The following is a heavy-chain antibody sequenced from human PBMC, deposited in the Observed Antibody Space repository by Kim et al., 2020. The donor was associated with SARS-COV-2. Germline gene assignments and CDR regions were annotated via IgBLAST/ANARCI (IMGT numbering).Heavy chain of an antibody. V-gene: IGHV4-4*02. CDR2: IYHSGST. CDR1: GGSISSSNW. CDR3: ARASFMDYDILTGYYLFDY. D-gene: IGHD3-9*01. J-gene: IGHJ4*02. Sequence: SETLSLTCAVSGGSISSSNWWSWVRQPPGKGLEWIGEIYHSGSTNYNPSLKSRVTISVDKSKNQFSLKLSSVTAADTAVYYCARASFMDYDILTGYYLFDYWGQGTLVTVSS.